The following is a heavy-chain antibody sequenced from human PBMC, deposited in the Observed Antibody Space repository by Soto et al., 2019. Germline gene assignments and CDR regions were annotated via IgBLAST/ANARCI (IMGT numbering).Heavy chain of an antibody. CDR2: INTSGDII. Sequence: EVQLLESGGGLVKPGGSLRLSCAASGFTFSTHSMHWFRQAPGKGLEWVSCINTSGDIIYYADSVKGRFTISTDNAKNSLYLQMNSLRAEDTAVYFCARDSTSPGISPIDCWGQGTLVDVSS. CDR1: GFTFSTHS. J-gene: IGHJ4*02. CDR3: ARDSTSPGISPIDC. V-gene: IGHV3-21*01.